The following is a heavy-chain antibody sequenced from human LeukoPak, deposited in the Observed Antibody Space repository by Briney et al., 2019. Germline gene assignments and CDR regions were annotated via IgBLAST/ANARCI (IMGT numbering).Heavy chain of an antibody. Sequence: PGRSLRLSCATSGFTFSSYGFHWVRQAPGKGLEWVAVISNNGGYKHYTDSVKGRFTISRDKSKNMLYLQMNRLRLDDAAVYYCARDRTADWGQGTLVIVSS. CDR1: GFTFSSYG. CDR3: ARDRTAD. J-gene: IGHJ4*02. CDR2: ISNNGGYK. D-gene: IGHD2-21*02. V-gene: IGHV3-33*01.